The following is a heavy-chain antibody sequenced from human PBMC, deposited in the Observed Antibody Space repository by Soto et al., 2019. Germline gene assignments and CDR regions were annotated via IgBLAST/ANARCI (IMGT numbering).Heavy chain of an antibody. D-gene: IGHD3-10*01. Sequence: EVQLVESGGGLVQPGGSLRLSCVASGFTVSSKYMSWVRQAPGKGLEWVSVIYSGDSTYYTDSVKGRFTVSRDSSKNTMYLKMNSLRAEDSAVYYCARDYITYGMDVWGQGTTVTVSS. CDR1: GFTVSSKY. J-gene: IGHJ6*02. V-gene: IGHV3-66*01. CDR3: ARDYITYGMDV. CDR2: IYSGDST.